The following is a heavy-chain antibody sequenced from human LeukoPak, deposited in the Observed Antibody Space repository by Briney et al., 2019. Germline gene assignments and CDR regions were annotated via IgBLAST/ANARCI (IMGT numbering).Heavy chain of an antibody. D-gene: IGHD3-10*01. Sequence: GGSLRLSCEGSGFSFSSYWMTWVRQSPGKGPEWVANIKQDESETYTVDSVKGRFTISRDNAKNSVYLHMNSLRAEDTALYYCASLTAYYYGSSFYYHLDVWGKGTTVTVSS. CDR1: GFSFSSYW. CDR2: IKQDESET. CDR3: ASLTAYYYGSSFYYHLDV. V-gene: IGHV3-7*01. J-gene: IGHJ6*03.